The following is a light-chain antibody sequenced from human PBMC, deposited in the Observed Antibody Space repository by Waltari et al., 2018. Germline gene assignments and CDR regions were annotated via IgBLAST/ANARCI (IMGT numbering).Light chain of an antibody. Sequence: SYDLTQPPSVSASPGQPASIACFGANLVDKYVPWDQQKPGQSPVLVIYQDTNRPPVLPERFSASNSGNTATLTVSETQAVDEASYYCQTWDSNTVVFGGGTTLTVL. V-gene: IGLV3-1*01. CDR3: QTWDSNTVV. CDR2: QDT. CDR1: NLVDKY. J-gene: IGLJ2*01.